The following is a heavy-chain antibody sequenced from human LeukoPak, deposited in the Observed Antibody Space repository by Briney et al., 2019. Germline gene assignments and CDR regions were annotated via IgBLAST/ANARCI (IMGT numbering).Heavy chain of an antibody. CDR3: AKVGTLGYCSSTSCYDDYYYGMDV. CDR1: GFTFSSYA. D-gene: IGHD2-2*01. V-gene: IGHV3-23*01. Sequence: PGGSLTLSCAASGFTFSSYAMSWVRQAPAKGLEWVSAISGSGGSTYYADSVKGRFTISRDNSRNTLYLQMNSLRAEDTAVYYCAKVGTLGYCSSTSCYDDYYYGMDVWGQGTTVTVSS. CDR2: ISGSGGST. J-gene: IGHJ6*02.